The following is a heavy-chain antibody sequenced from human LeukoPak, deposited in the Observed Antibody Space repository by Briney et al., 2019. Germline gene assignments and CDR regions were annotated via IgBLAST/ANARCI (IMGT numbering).Heavy chain of an antibody. V-gene: IGHV4-34*01. D-gene: IGHD3-10*01. CDR3: ARGGSARPMVRGVIIQAYYYYYKDV. CDR2: INHSGST. CDR1: GGSFSGYY. Sequence: SETLSLTCAVYGGSFSGYYWSWIRQPPGKGLEWIGEINHSGSTNYNPSLKSRVTISVDTSKNQFSLKLSSVTAADTAVYYCARGGSARPMVRGVIIQAYYYYYKDVWGKGTTVTISS. J-gene: IGHJ6*03.